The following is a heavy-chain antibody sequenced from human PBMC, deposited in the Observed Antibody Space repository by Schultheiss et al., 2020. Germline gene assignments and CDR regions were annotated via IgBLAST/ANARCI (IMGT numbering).Heavy chain of an antibody. CDR1: GFTFSSYW. Sequence: GGSLRLSCAASGFTFSSYWMHWVRQAPGKGLVWVSRINSDGSSTSYADSVKGRFTISRDNAKNTLYLQMNSLRAEDTAVYYCAKCMRYFDWFPRGMDVWGQGTTVTV. CDR2: INSDGSST. CDR3: AKCMRYFDWFPRGMDV. D-gene: IGHD3-9*01. V-gene: IGHV3-74*01. J-gene: IGHJ6*02.